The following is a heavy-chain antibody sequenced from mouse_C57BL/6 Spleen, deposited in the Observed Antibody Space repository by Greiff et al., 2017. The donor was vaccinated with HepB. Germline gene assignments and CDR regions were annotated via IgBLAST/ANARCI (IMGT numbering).Heavy chain of an antibody. J-gene: IGHJ1*03. CDR3: ARLSLYSNYGLYFYV. D-gene: IGHD2-5*01. CDR2: IDPSDSYT. CDR1: GYTFTSYW. V-gene: IGHV1-69*01. Sequence: QVQLQQPGAELVMPGASVKLSCKASGYTFTSYWMHWVKQRPGQGLEWIGEIDPSDSYTNYNQKFKGKSTLTVDKSSSTASLQLSSLTSEDSAVYYCARLSLYSNYGLYFYVWGTGTTVTVSS.